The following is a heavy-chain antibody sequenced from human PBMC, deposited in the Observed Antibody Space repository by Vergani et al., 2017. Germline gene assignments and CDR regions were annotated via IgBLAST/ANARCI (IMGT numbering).Heavy chain of an antibody. V-gene: IGHV3-21*01. J-gene: IGHJ6*02. D-gene: IGHD2-21*02. CDR3: TRAGTYCGGDCYPDYYYYYGMDV. CDR1: GFTFSSYT. CDR2: ISSSSNYI. Sequence: EVQLVESGGGLVKPGGSLRLSCAASGFTFSSYTMNWVRQAPGKGLEWVSSISSSSNYIYYADSLQGRFTISRDNAKNSLYLQMNSLRAEDTAVYYCTRAGTYCGGDCYPDYYYYYGMDVWGQGTTVTVSS.